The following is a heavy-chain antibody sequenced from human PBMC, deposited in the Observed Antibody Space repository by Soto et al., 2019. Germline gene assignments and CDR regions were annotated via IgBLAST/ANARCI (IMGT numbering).Heavy chain of an antibody. CDR1: GGSISSSSYY. CDR2: IYYSGST. D-gene: IGHD3-10*01. CDR3: ARTELTYYYGMDV. V-gene: IGHV4-39*01. Sequence: SETLSLTCTVSGGSISSSSYYWGWIRQPPGKGLEWIGSIYYSGSTYYNPSLKSRVTISVDTSKNQFYLKLSSVTAADTAVYYCARTELTYYYGMDVWGQGTTVT. J-gene: IGHJ6*02.